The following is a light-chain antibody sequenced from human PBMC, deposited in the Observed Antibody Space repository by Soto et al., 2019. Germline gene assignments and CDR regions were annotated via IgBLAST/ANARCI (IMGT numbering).Light chain of an antibody. J-gene: IGLJ2*01. Sequence: QSALTQPASVSGSPGQSITISCTGTSSDVGSYNLVSWYQQHPGKAPKLMIYEGSKRPSGVSNRFSGSKSGNTASLTISGLQAEDEADYYCCSYPGSSTSVVFGGGTQLTVL. CDR3: CSYPGSSTSVV. CDR2: EGS. V-gene: IGLV2-23*01. CDR1: SSDVGSYNL.